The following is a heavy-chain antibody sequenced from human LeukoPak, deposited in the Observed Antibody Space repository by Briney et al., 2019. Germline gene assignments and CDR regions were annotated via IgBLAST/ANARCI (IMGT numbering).Heavy chain of an antibody. CDR1: GGSISSGSYY. CDR3: AREYAL. V-gene: IGHV4-61*02. CDR2: IYISGST. J-gene: IGHJ4*02. D-gene: IGHD2-8*01. Sequence: PSETLSLTCTVSGGSISSGSYYWNWIRQPAGKGLEWIGLIYISGSTNYNPSLKSRVTISLDTSKNQFSLKLTSVTAADTAVYCCAREYALWGQGILVTVSS.